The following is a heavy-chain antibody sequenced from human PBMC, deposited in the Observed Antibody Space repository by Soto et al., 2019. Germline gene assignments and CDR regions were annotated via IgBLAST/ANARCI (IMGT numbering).Heavy chain of an antibody. J-gene: IGHJ5*02. CDR3: ARVPRSYYGSETNWFDP. D-gene: IGHD3-10*01. Sequence: PSETLSLTCTVSGGSIISGGYYWSLIRQHPGKGLEWIGYIYYSGSTYYNPSLKSRVTISVDTSKNQFSLKLSSVTAADTAVYYCARVPRSYYGSETNWFDPWGQGTLVTVSS. CDR2: IYYSGST. V-gene: IGHV4-31*03. CDR1: GGSIISGGYY.